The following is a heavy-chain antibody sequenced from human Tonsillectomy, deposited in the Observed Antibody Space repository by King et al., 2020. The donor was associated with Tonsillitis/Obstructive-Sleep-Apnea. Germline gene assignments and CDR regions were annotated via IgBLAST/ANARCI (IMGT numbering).Heavy chain of an antibody. CDR3: ARGSGYDFWSGYFRNAFDI. V-gene: IGHV4-34*01. Sequence: VQLQQWGAGLLKPSETLSLTCAVYGGSFSGYYWSWIRQPPGKGLEWVGEINHSGSTNYNPSLKIRVTISVDTSKNQFSLKLSSVTAADTAVYYCARGSGYDFWSGYFRNAFDIWGQGTMVTVSS. CDR1: GGSFSGYY. J-gene: IGHJ3*02. D-gene: IGHD3-3*01. CDR2: INHSGST.